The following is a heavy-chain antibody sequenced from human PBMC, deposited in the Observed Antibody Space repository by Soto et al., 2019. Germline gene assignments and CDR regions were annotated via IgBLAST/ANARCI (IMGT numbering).Heavy chain of an antibody. CDR1: GGSISDYQ. V-gene: IGHV4-59*01. CDR2: IYYSGRT. CDR3: ARMMGLAEISPSLDY. D-gene: IGHD3-16*01. Sequence: QVQLQESGPGLVKPSETLSLTCSISGGSISDYQWNWIRQPPGKGLEWIGYIYYSGRTNYNPSLKSGLTISVATSTRQFSLRLRSVTAADTAVYYCARMMGLAEISPSLDYWGQGALVTVSS. J-gene: IGHJ4*02.